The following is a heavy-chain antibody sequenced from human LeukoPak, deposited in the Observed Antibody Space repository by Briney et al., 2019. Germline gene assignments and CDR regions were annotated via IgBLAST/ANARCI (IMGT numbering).Heavy chain of an antibody. CDR3: ARHNQGSPDY. V-gene: IGHV3-48*01. CDR1: GFIFSYYD. Sequence: GGSLRLSCVATGFIFSYYDMDWVRQAPGKGLEWISYISSSRSIMYYADSVLGRFTVSRDNAENTLYLQMNSLRGDDTAVYYCARHNQGSPDYWGQGTLVTVSS. J-gene: IGHJ4*02. CDR2: ISSSRSIM.